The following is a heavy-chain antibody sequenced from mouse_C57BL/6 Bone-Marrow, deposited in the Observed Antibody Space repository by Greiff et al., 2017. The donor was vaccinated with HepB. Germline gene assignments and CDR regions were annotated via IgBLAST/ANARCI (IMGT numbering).Heavy chain of an antibody. V-gene: IGHV1-69*01. CDR1: GYTFTRYW. D-gene: IGHD1-1*01. J-gene: IGHJ1*03. CDR3: AREGYYGSSYHWYFDV. CDR2: IDPSDSYT. Sequence: QVQLQQPGAELVMPGASVKLSCKASGYTFTRYWMHWVKPRPGQGLEWIGEIDPSDSYTNYNQKFKGKSTLTVDKSSSTAYMQLSSLTSEDSAVYYCAREGYYGSSYHWYFDVWGTGTTVTVSS.